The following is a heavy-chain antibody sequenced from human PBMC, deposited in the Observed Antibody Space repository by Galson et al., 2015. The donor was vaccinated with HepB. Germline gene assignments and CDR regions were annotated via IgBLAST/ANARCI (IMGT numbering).Heavy chain of an antibody. J-gene: IGHJ3*02. V-gene: IGHV3-7*03. D-gene: IGHD6-19*01. CDR1: GFTFSSYW. CDR2: IKQDGSEK. CDR3: ARGPSSGWYGRRAFDI. Sequence: SLRLSCAASGFTFSSYWMSWVRQAPGKGPEWVANIKQDGSEKYYVDSVKGRFTISRDNAKNSLYLQMNSLRAEDTAVYYCARGPSSGWYGRRAFDIWGQGTMVTVSS.